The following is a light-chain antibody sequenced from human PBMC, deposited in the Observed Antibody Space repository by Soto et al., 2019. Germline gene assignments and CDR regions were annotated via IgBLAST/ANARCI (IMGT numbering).Light chain of an antibody. V-gene: IGLV1-40*01. CDR3: QSYDSSLSAYV. CDR1: SSNIGARYD. Sequence: QSVLTQPPSVSGAPGQRVTISCTGSSSNIGARYDVHWYQQLPGTAPKLLIYGNSNRPSGVPDRFSGSKSGTSASLAITGLQAEDEADYYCQSYDSSLSAYVFGAGTKLTV. J-gene: IGLJ1*01. CDR2: GNS.